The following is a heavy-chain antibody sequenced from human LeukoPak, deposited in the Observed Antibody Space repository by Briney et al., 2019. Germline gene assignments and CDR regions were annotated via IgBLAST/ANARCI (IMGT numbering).Heavy chain of an antibody. D-gene: IGHD2-2*01. Sequence: SGRSLRLSCAASGFTFSSYGMHWVRQAPGKGLEWVAVIWYDESNKYYADSVKGRFTISRDNSKNTLYLQMNSLRAEDTAVYYCARDYGSTSCIDYWGQGTLVTVSS. V-gene: IGHV3-33*01. J-gene: IGHJ4*02. CDR3: ARDYGSTSCIDY. CDR1: GFTFSSYG. CDR2: IWYDESNK.